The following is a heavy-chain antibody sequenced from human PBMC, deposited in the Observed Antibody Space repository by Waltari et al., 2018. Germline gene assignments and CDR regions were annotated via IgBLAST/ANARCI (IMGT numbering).Heavy chain of an antibody. D-gene: IGHD1-26*01. Sequence: EVQLLESGGTIVPPGGSLKVACAASGLHFGPSWMHWVRQTPGKGLMWVSDINYDGTQTKYADSVRGRFTISRDNAKSNLYLQMTDLRAEDTAVYFCVRARWDYLYFDTWGQGTLVTVSS. J-gene: IGHJ5*02. CDR1: GLHFGPSW. V-gene: IGHV3-74*01. CDR3: VRARWDYLYFDT. CDR2: INYDGTQT.